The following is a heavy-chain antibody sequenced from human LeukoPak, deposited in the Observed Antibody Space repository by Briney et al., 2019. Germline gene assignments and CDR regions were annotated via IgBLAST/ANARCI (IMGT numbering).Heavy chain of an antibody. D-gene: IGHD3-3*01. CDR3: AREKRYYDFWSGYHDFDY. J-gene: IGHJ4*02. CDR2: IYTSGST. CDR1: GGSISSYY. V-gene: IGHV4-4*07. Sequence: SETLSLTCTVSGGSISSYYWSWIRQPAGKGLGWIGRIYTSGSTNYNPSLKSRVTMSVDTSKNQFSLKLSSVTAADTAVYYCAREKRYYDFWSGYHDFDYWGQGTLVTVSS.